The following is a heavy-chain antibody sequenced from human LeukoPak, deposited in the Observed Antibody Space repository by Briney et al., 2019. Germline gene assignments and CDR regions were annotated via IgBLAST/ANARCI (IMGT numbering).Heavy chain of an antibody. V-gene: IGHV1-69*04. Sequence: GASVKVSCKASGGTFSSYAISWVRQAPGQGLEWMGRIIPILGIANYAQKFQGRVTITADKSTSTAYMELSSPRSEDTAVYYCARRDYDYVWGSYYFDYWGQGTLVTVSS. CDR2: IIPILGIA. CDR1: GGTFSSYA. D-gene: IGHD3-16*01. J-gene: IGHJ4*02. CDR3: ARRDYDYVWGSYYFDY.